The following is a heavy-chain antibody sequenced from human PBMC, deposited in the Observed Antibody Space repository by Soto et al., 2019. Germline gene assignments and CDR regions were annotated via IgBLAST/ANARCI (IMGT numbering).Heavy chain of an antibody. Sequence: SVKVSCKASGGTFSSYAISWVRQAPGQGLEWMGGIIPIFGTSNYAQKFQGRVTITADESTSTAYMELSSLRSEDTAVYYCARGKRIAVAVNWFDPWGQGTLVTVS. J-gene: IGHJ5*02. V-gene: IGHV1-69*13. D-gene: IGHD6-19*01. CDR2: IIPIFGTS. CDR3: ARGKRIAVAVNWFDP. CDR1: GGTFSSYA.